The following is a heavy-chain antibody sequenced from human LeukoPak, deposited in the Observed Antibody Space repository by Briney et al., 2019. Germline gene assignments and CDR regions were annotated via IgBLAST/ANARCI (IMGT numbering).Heavy chain of an antibody. CDR2: VYYSGSN. Sequence: SETLSLTCTVSGVSISSSSYYWGWMRPPPGKGLEWFGNVYYSGSNYYNPSLKGRVTISVDTSRNQFSLKLSSLTAADTAVYYCARKGHDAFDIWGQGTVITVSS. CDR3: ARKGHDAFDI. J-gene: IGHJ3*02. V-gene: IGHV4-39*01. CDR1: GVSISSSSYY.